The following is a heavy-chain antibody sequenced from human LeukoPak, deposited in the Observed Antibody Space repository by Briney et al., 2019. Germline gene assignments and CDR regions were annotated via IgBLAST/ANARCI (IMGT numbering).Heavy chain of an antibody. D-gene: IGHD6-19*01. J-gene: IGHJ4*02. CDR2: INPNSGGT. Sequence: ASVKVSCKASGYTFTGYYMHWVRQAPGQGLEWIVRINPNSGGTNYAQKFQGRVTMTRDTSIRTAYMELSRLRSDDTAVYYCARDPVAGRWRFDYWGQGTLVTVSS. V-gene: IGHV1-2*06. CDR3: ARDPVAGRWRFDY. CDR1: GYTFTGYY.